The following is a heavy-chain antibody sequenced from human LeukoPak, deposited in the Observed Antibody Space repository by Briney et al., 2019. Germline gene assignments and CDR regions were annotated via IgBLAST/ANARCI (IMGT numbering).Heavy chain of an antibody. D-gene: IGHD3-22*01. J-gene: IGHJ4*02. CDR3: AKDPPSKYDSSGYSFDY. Sequence: GGSLRLSCAASGFTFSSYAMSWVRQAPGKGLEWVSAISGSGGSTYYADSVKGRFTISRDNSKNTLYLQMNSLRAEDTAVYYCAKDPPSKYDSSGYSFDYWGQGTLVTVSS. V-gene: IGHV3-23*01. CDR2: ISGSGGST. CDR1: GFTFSSYA.